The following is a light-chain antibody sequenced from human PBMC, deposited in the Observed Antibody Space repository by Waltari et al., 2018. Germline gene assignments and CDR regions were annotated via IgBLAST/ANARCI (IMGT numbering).Light chain of an antibody. J-gene: IGKJ3*01. CDR1: QDISNY. CDR3: QQYITYPPA. CDR2: AAS. Sequence: DVQMTQSPSSLSASIGDMVTINCRASQDISNYLASLQQKPGKEPKSLIYAASRMQSGVPSRFSSSGSDTDFTLTISSLEPEDFATYYSQQYITYPPAVGPVTRVEI. V-gene: IGKV1-16*01.